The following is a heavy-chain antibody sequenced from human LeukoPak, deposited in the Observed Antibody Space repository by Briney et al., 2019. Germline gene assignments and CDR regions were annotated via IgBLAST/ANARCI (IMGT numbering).Heavy chain of an antibody. D-gene: IGHD2-15*01. V-gene: IGHV1-18*01. Sequence: ASVKVSCKASGYTFTSYSISWVQQAPGQGLEWMGWISDYNGDTNYAQKLQGRVTMTTDTSTSTAYMELRSLRGDDTAVYYCAREYCSGGSCYSGYWGPGTLVTVSS. CDR3: AREYCSGGSCYSGY. CDR1: GYTFTSYS. J-gene: IGHJ4*02. CDR2: ISDYNGDT.